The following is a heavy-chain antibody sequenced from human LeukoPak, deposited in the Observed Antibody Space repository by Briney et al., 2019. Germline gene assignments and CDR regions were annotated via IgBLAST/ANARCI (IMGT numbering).Heavy chain of an antibody. V-gene: IGHV4-59*11. J-gene: IGHJ4*02. CDR3: ARDPGDTDWYNFDF. D-gene: IGHD3-9*01. Sequence: PSETLSLTCTVSGGSLSGHFWSWFRRPPGKGLENIGYIHSSGSTNYNPSYKSRVTVSLEMSKNQFSLGLSSVTAADTAVYYCARDPGDTDWYNFDFWGQGILVTVSS. CDR1: GGSLSGHF. CDR2: IHSSGST.